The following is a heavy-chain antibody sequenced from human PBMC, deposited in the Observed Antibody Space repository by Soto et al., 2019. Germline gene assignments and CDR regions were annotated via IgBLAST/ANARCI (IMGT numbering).Heavy chain of an antibody. CDR1: GGSISSGGYS. V-gene: IGHV4-30-2*01. CDR2: IYPSGST. CDR3: ARGTHYYDSSGYYYESAEYFQH. J-gene: IGHJ1*01. Sequence: QLQLQESGSGLVKPSQTLSLTCAVSGGSISSGGYSWSWIRQPPGKGLEWIGYIYPSGSTYYNPSLKSRVTISVDRSKNQFSLKLSSVTAADTAVYYCARGTHYYDSSGYYYESAEYFQHWGQGTRVTVSS. D-gene: IGHD3-22*01.